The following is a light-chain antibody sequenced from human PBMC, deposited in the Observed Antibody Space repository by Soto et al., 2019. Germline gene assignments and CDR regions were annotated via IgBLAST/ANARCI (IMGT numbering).Light chain of an antibody. CDR1: QSVSSSY. CDR2: GAS. CDR3: QQYGSSPLGT. V-gene: IGKV3-20*01. J-gene: IGKJ2*01. Sequence: EIVLTQSPGTLSLSPGERATLSCRASQSVSSSYLAWYQQKPGQAPRLLIYGASSRATGIPDRFGGSGSGTDFTLTISRLEPEDFAVYYCQQYGSSPLGTFGQGTKLEIK.